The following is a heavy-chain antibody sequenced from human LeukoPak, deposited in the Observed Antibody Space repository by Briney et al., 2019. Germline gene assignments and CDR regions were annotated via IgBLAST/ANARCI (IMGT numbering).Heavy chain of an antibody. CDR1: GFTFSSYS. Sequence: GGSLRLSCAASGFTFSSYSMNWVRQAPGKGLEWVSYISSSSSYIYYADSVKGRFTISRDNAKNSLYLQMNSLRAEDTAVYYCARDLIVPAATDYWGQGTLVTVSS. J-gene: IGHJ4*02. V-gene: IGHV3-21*01. CDR2: ISSSSSYI. D-gene: IGHD2-2*01. CDR3: ARDLIVPAATDY.